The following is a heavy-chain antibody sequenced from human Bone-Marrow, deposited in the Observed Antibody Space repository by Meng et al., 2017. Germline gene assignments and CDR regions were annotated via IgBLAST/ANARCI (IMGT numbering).Heavy chain of an antibody. CDR2: IKEDGSEK. CDR1: GFTFSNYW. D-gene: IGHD6-13*01. V-gene: IGHV3-7*01. Sequence: GGSLRLSCAGSGFTFSNYWMSWVRQAPGKGLECVAYIKEDGSEKYYVDSVKGRFTISRDNAKNSLYLHMNSLRAEDTAVYYCARDASYSSSWYEGFYYYGMDVWGQGTTVTVSS. CDR3: ARDASYSSSWYEGFYYYGMDV. J-gene: IGHJ6*02.